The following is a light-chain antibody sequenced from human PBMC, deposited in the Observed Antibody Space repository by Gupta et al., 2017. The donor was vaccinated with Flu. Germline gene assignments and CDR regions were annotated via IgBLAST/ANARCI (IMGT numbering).Light chain of an antibody. CDR2: KAS. J-gene: IGKJ1*01. Sequence: DIQMTQSPSTLSASVGDRVTITCRASQSIGSWLAWYQQIPGKAPKLLIYKASTLETEVPPRFSGSGSGTEFTLTISSLQPDDFTTYYCQQYFSYSRTFGQGTKVEIK. CDR3: QQYFSYSRT. CDR1: QSIGSW. V-gene: IGKV1-5*03.